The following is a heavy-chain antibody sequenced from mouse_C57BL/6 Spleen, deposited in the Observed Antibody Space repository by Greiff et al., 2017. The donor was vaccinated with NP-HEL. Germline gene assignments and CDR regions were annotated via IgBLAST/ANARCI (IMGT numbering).Heavy chain of an antibody. CDR1: GYTFTSYG. CDR2: IYPRSGNT. CDR3: ARGGIYYDYDPYAMDY. V-gene: IGHV1-81*01. Sequence: VQLVESGAELARPGASVKLSCKASGYTFTSYGISWVKQRTGQGLEWIGEIYPRSGNTYYNEKFKGKATLTADKSSSTAYMELRSLTSEDSAVYFCARGGIYYDYDPYAMDYWGQGTSVTVSS. J-gene: IGHJ4*01. D-gene: IGHD2-4*01.